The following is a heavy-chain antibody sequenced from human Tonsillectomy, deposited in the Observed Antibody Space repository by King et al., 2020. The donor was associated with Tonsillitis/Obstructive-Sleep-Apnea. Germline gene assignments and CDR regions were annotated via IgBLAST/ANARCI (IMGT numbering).Heavy chain of an antibody. CDR3: ARGPRGDSYGSVDY. V-gene: IGHV1-2*02. D-gene: IGHD5-18*01. J-gene: IGHJ4*02. CDR1: GYTFTDYY. CDR2: INPNSGGT. Sequence: QLVQSGAEVKKPGASVKVSCKASGYTFTDYYMHWVRQAPGQGLEWMGWINPNSGGTDSAQKFRGRVTMTRDTSISTAYMELSSLTSDDTAVYYCARGPRGDSYGSVDYWGQGTLVTVSS.